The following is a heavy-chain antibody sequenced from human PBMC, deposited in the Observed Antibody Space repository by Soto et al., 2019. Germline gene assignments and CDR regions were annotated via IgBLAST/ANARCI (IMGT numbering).Heavy chain of an antibody. CDR2: VSGGGDAT. D-gene: IGHD7-27*01. V-gene: IGHV3-23*01. CDR1: GFTFISYA. J-gene: IGHJ2*01. Sequence: EVQLLESGGGLVQPGGSLRLSCEASGFTFISYAMNWVRQAPGKGLEWVSAVSGGGDATFYADSVKGRFTISKDNSKKTVTLHITSLGVDDTAVYYCESKGLGSTTVPIYWYVDLWGRGTLVTVSS. CDR3: ESKGLGSTTVPIYWYVDL.